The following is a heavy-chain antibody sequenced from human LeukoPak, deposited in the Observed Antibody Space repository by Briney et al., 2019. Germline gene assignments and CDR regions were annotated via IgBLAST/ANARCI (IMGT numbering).Heavy chain of an antibody. D-gene: IGHD2-15*01. V-gene: IGHV3-21*01. Sequence: PGGSLRLSCAASGFTFSSYTMNWVRQAPGKGLEWVSCISSSSSYIFYADSVKGRFTISRDNAKNSLYLQMNSLRAEDTAVYYCARDLCSGGSCYSVGFDYYYYGMDVWGQGTTVTVSS. CDR3: ARDLCSGGSCYSVGFDYYYYGMDV. CDR2: ISSSSSYI. J-gene: IGHJ6*02. CDR1: GFTFSSYT.